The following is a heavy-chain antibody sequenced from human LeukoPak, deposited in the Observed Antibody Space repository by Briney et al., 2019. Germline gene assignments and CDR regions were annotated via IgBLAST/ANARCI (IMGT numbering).Heavy chain of an antibody. CDR3: ARGIVVVPAAMRDYIGFDY. D-gene: IGHD2-2*01. J-gene: IGHJ4*02. Sequence: SETLSLTCTVSGGSISSSGYYWSWIRQPPGKGLEWIGYIYYSGSTNYNPSLKSRVTISVDTSKNQFSLKLSSVTAADTAVYYCARGIVVVPAAMRDYIGFDYWGQGTLVTVSS. CDR2: IYYSGST. CDR1: GGSISSSGYY. V-gene: IGHV4-61*08.